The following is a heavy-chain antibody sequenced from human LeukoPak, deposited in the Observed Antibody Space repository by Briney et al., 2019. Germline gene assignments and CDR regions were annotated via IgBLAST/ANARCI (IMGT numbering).Heavy chain of an antibody. Sequence: PGGSPRLSCAASGFTFSSYSMNWVRQAPGKGLEWVSSISSSSSYIYYADSVKGRFTISRDNAKNSLYLQMNSLRAEDTAVYYCARDCYDSSGCDYWGQGTLVTVSS. D-gene: IGHD3-22*01. CDR3: ARDCYDSSGCDY. CDR2: ISSSSSYI. J-gene: IGHJ4*02. CDR1: GFTFSSYS. V-gene: IGHV3-21*01.